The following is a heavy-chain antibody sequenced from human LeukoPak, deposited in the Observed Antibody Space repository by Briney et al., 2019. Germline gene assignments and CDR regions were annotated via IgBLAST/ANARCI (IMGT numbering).Heavy chain of an antibody. CDR2: IYPGDSDT. CDR3: AKFRSLTSYFDY. J-gene: IGHJ4*02. Sequence: GESLKISCKGSGYSFTSYWIGWVRQMPGEGLECMGIIYPGDSDTRYSPSFQGQVTTSVDRSISTAYLQWSSLKASDTAMYYCAKFRSLTSYFDYWGQGTLVTVSS. CDR1: GYSFTSYW. V-gene: IGHV5-51*01. D-gene: IGHD3-9*01.